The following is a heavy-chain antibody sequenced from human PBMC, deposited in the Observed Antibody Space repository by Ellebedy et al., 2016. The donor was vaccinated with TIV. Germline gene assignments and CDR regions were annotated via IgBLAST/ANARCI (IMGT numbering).Heavy chain of an antibody. CDR3: AKADIVVMVYVRSLDY. D-gene: IGHD2-8*01. Sequence: GGSLRLSXAASGFTFSSYGMHWVRQAPGKGLEWVAVISYDGSNKYYADSVKGRFTISRDNSKNTLYLQMNSLRAEDTAVYYCAKADIVVMVYVRSLDYWGQGTLVTVSS. V-gene: IGHV3-30*18. J-gene: IGHJ4*02. CDR2: ISYDGSNK. CDR1: GFTFSSYG.